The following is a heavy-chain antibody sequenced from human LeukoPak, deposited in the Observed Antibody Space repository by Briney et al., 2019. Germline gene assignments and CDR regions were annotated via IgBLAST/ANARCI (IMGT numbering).Heavy chain of an antibody. CDR1: GFTFSRYW. CDR3: ARDGRVGSGWYYFGH. D-gene: IGHD6-19*01. CDR2: RKQDGTEK. V-gene: IGHV3-7*01. J-gene: IGHJ4*02. Sequence: PGGAVRLSCAASGFTFSRYWMSWLRQGPAKGVEWVASRKQDGTEKYYVDSVNGRFTISRDNASNSLYLQMNSLRAEDTAVNYCARDGRVGSGWYYFGHWGQRTLVTVSS.